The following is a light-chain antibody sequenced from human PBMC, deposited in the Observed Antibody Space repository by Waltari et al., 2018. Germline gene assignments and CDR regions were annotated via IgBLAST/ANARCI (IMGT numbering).Light chain of an antibody. J-gene: IGLJ3*02. CDR1: TPNIGNNY. V-gene: IGLV1-51*01. Sequence: QSVLTQAPSVSAAPGQTVTIPCPGTTPNIGNNYVYWYQQLPGAAPKIVIYEDNRRPSGIPDRFSGSKSGASATLGITGLQTGDEADYYCGSWDSSLGIGVLGGGTRLTVL. CDR3: GSWDSSLGIGV. CDR2: EDN.